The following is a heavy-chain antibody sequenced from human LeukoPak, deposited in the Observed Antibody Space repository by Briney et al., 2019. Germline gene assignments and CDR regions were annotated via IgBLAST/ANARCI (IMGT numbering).Heavy chain of an antibody. D-gene: IGHD3-10*01. V-gene: IGHV3-30*04. CDR2: ISYDGSNK. J-gene: IGHJ4*02. Sequence: PGGSLTLSCAASGFTFSSYAMHWVRQAPGKGLEWVAVISYDGSNKYYADSVKGRFTISRDNPKNTLYLQMNSLRAEDTAVYYCARERVRGVIFPFDYWGQGTLVTVSS. CDR3: ARERVRGVIFPFDY. CDR1: GFTFSSYA.